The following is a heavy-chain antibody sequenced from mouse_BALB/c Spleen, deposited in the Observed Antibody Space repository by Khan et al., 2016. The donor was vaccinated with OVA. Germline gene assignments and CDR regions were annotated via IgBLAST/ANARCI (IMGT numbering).Heavy chain of an antibody. CDR1: GYTFTDYY. CDR3: AREGYYGNYRAWFAY. CDR2: IYPGNVNT. J-gene: IGHJ3*01. D-gene: IGHD2-1*01. Sequence: QVQLQQSGPELVKPGASVRISCKASGYTFTDYYINWMKQRPGQGLDWIGWIYPGNVNTKYNEKFKDKATLTADKSSSTAYMQLSSLTSEDSAVLFCAREGYYGNYRAWFAYWGQGTLVTVSA. V-gene: IGHV1S56*01.